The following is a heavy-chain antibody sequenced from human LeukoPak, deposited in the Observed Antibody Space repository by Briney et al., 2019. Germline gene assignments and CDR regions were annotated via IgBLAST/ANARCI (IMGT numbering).Heavy chain of an antibody. J-gene: IGHJ6*02. CDR1: GFTFSDYS. CDR3: ARDFDDSQGV. D-gene: IGHD2-15*01. Sequence: PGGSLRLSCAASGFTFSDYSMNWVRQAPGKGLEWVSSISGSSSYMYYADSVKGRFTISRDNAKNSLYLQMNSLRADDTAVYYCARDFDDSQGVWGHGTTVTVSS. CDR2: ISGSSSYM. V-gene: IGHV3-21*01.